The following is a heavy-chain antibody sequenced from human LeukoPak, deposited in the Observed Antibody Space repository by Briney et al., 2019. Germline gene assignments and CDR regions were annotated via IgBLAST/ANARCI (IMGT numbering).Heavy chain of an antibody. D-gene: IGHD6-13*01. CDR2: IYYSGST. CDR1: GASITNYY. Sequence: SETLSLTCTVSGASITNYYWSWIRQPPGKGLEWIGYIYYSGSTNYNPSLKSRVSISLDTSKNQFSLKLNSVTAADTAVYYCARSTHSIRAAGGFDNWGQGTLVTVSS. J-gene: IGHJ4*02. CDR3: ARSTHSIRAAGGFDN. V-gene: IGHV4-59*01.